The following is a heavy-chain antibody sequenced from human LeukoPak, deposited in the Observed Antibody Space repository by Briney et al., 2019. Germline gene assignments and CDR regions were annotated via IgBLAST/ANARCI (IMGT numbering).Heavy chain of an antibody. V-gene: IGHV3-30*18. CDR2: ISYDGSNK. Sequence: GRSLRLSCAASGFTFSSYGMHWVRQAPGKGLEWVAVISYDGSNKYYADSVKGRFTISRDNSKNTLYLQMNSLRAEDTAVYYCAKDSRVVSSLNYSDYWGRGTLVTVSS. J-gene: IGHJ4*02. CDR1: GFTFSSYG. CDR3: AKDSRVVSSLNYSDY. D-gene: IGHD2-2*01.